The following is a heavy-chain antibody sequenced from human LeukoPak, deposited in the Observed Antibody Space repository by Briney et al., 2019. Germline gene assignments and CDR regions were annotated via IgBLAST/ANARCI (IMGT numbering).Heavy chain of an antibody. CDR3: ATYANQHTGSSTTFGG. J-gene: IGHJ4*02. D-gene: IGHD1-26*01. V-gene: IGHV4-39*01. Sequence: PSETLSLTCTVSGGSISSSSYYWGWIRQPPGKGLEWIGSIYYSGSIYYNPSLKSRVTISVDTSKNQFSLKLSSVTAADTAVYYCATYANQHTGSSTTFGGWGQGTPVTVSS. CDR2: IYYSGSI. CDR1: GGSISSSSYY.